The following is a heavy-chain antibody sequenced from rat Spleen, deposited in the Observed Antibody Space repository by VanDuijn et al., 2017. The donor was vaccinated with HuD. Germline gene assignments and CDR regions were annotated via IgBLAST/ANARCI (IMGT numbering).Heavy chain of an antibody. J-gene: IGHJ2*01. CDR1: GFTFSDYN. CDR3: TSYITTLFDY. CDR2: ITNTGGST. V-gene: IGHV5-7*01. D-gene: IGHD1-10*01. Sequence: EVQLVESGGGLVQPGRSLKLSCAASGFTFSDYNMAWVRQAPKKGLEWVASITNTGGSTYYPDSVKGRFTISRDNAKSTLYLQMNSLRSEDTATYYCTSYITTLFDYWGQGVMVTVSS.